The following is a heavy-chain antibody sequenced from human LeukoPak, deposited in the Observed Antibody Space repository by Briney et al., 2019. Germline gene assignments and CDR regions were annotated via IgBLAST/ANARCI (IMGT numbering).Heavy chain of an antibody. J-gene: IGHJ4*02. CDR1: GFTVSSDY. D-gene: IGHD1-26*01. Sequence: GGSLRLSCAASGFTVSSDYMGWVRQAPGKGLEWVAVISYDGSNKYYADSVKGRFTISRDNSKNTLYLQMNSLRAEDTAVYYCAEHSGSSSYWGQGTLVTVSS. V-gene: IGHV3-30-3*01. CDR2: ISYDGSNK. CDR3: AEHSGSSSY.